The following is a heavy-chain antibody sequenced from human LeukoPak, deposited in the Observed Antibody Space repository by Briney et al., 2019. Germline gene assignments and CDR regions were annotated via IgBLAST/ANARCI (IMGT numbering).Heavy chain of an antibody. D-gene: IGHD7-27*01. J-gene: IGHJ5*02. Sequence: SETLSLTCTVSGASVTDYYWSWIRQSPGKGLEWISYIHHSVNSDYNPSLRSRVTTSLDTSKNQFSLNLISVTAADTAVYYCPRGHWGLQSWSQGTLVTVSS. V-gene: IGHV4-59*02. CDR3: PRGHWGLQS. CDR1: GASVTDYY. CDR2: IHHSVNS.